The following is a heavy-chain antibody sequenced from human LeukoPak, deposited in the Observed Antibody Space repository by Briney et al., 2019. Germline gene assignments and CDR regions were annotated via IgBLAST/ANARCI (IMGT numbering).Heavy chain of an antibody. CDR3: ARERETMVVTPEAFDI. CDR2: ISSSCNAI. V-gene: IGHV3-48*04. Sequence: PGGSLRLSCAASGFTFSSYAMSWVRQAPGKGLEWVSYISSSCNAIYYADSVRGRFTISRDNAKNSLHLQMNSLRVEDTALYYCARERETMVVTPEAFDIWGQGTMVTVSS. J-gene: IGHJ3*02. D-gene: IGHD4-23*01. CDR1: GFTFSSYA.